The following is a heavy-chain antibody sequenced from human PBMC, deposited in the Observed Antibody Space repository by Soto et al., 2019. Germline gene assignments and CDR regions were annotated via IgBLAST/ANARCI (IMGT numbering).Heavy chain of an antibody. D-gene: IGHD3-22*01. V-gene: IGHV4-30-4*01. CDR1: GDSISDVDYH. Sequence: QVQLQESGPGLVKPSQTLSLTCTVSGDSISDVDYHWSWVRQTPREGLEWIGAFYDSGTSYYSPSLKSRMTISVDSSKNQFSLTLTSVTAADTAVYYCARGTRDYFDTTGPGYGMDVWGQGTTVTVSS. J-gene: IGHJ6*02. CDR3: ARGTRDYFDTTGPGYGMDV. CDR2: FYDSGTS.